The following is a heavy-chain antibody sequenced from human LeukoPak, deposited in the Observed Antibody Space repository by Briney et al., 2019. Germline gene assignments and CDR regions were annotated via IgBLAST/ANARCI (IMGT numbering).Heavy chain of an antibody. Sequence: SETLSLTCTVSGGSISSYYWSWIRQPPGKGLEWIGYIYYSGSTNYNPSLKSRVTISVDTSKNQFSLKLSSVTAADTAVYYCARGKVVRGVLCWFDPWGQGTLATVSS. CDR3: ARGKVVRGVLCWFDP. D-gene: IGHD3-10*01. J-gene: IGHJ5*02. V-gene: IGHV4-59*01. CDR1: GGSISSYY. CDR2: IYYSGST.